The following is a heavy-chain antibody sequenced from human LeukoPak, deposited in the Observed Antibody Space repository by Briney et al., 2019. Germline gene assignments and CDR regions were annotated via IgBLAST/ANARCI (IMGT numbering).Heavy chain of an antibody. CDR3: ARPRSLQPKSPFDC. J-gene: IGHJ4*02. CDR1: GYSFISYY. Sequence: GASVKVSCKASGYSFISYYIHWVRQAPGQGLEWMGMIDPSSDTTNYAQKFQGRISMTRDTSTSTVYVDLSSLTSEDTAMYYCARPRSLQPKSPFDCWGQGTLVTVSS. V-gene: IGHV1-46*01. CDR2: IDPSSDTT. D-gene: IGHD5-24*01.